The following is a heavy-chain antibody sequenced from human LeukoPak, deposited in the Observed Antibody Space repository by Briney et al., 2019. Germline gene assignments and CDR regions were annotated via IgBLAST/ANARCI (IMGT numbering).Heavy chain of an antibody. Sequence: ASVKVSCTASGYIFTNYAIHWVRQAPGQRLEWMGWINAGNGKANYSQKFRGRVTLIRDTSASTAYMELSSLRSADTAVYYCARGYYDLLTGHVVTYYFDYWGQGTLVTVSS. V-gene: IGHV1-3*01. J-gene: IGHJ4*02. D-gene: IGHD3-9*01. CDR2: INAGNGKA. CDR3: ARGYYDLLTGHVVTYYFDY. CDR1: GYIFTNYA.